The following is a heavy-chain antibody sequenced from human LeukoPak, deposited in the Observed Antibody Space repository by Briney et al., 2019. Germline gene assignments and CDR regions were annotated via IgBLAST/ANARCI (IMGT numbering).Heavy chain of an antibody. D-gene: IGHD3-22*01. CDR1: GGSISSYY. CDR2: IYTSGST. CDR3: ARGYYDSSRLNN. V-gene: IGHV4-4*07. J-gene: IGHJ4*02. Sequence: SETLSLTCTVSGGSISSYYWSWIRQPAGKGLEWIGRIYTSGSTNYNPSLKSRVTISVDTSKNQFSLKLSSVTAADTAVYYCARGYYDSSRLNNWGQGTLVTVSS.